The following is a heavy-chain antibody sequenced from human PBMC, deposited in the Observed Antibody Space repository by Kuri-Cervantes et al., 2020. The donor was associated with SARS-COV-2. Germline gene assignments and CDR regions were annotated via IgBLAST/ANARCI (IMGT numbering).Heavy chain of an antibody. CDR3: ARGGCSSTSCYYTYFDY. CDR1: RYTFPSYD. V-gene: IGHV1-8*02. D-gene: IGHD2-2*01. J-gene: IGHJ4*02. CDR2: MNPNSGNT. Sequence: ASVQVSCQASRYTFPSYDNNWVGQATGQGLEGMGWMNPNSGNTGYAQKFPARVTMTRNTSIITAYMELSSLRSEDTAVYYCARGGCSSTSCYYTYFDYWGQGTLVTVSS.